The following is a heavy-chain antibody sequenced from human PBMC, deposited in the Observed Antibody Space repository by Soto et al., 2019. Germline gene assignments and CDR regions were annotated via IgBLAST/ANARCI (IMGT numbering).Heavy chain of an antibody. CDR3: ARAYSGSSSYDY. V-gene: IGHV1-46*01. Sequence: ASVKVSCKASGYTFTIYYMHWVLQAPGQGLEWMGIINPSGGSTNYAQKFQGRVTMTRDTSTSTVYMELSSLRSEDTAVFYCARAYSGSSSYDYWGQGTLVTVSS. CDR2: INPSGGST. D-gene: IGHD1-26*01. CDR1: GYTFTIYY. J-gene: IGHJ4*02.